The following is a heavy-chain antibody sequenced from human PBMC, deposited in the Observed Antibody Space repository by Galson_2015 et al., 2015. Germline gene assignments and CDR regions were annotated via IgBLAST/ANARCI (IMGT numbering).Heavy chain of an antibody. V-gene: IGHV4-34*01. CDR1: GGSFSGYY. D-gene: IGHD2-2*01. CDR3: ARGLRRYCSSTSCGIDP. Sequence: SETLSLTCAVYGGSFSGYYWSWIRQPPGKGLEWIGEINHSGSTNYNPSLESRVTISVDTSKNQFSLKLSSVTAADTAVYYCARGLRRYCSSTSCGIDPWGQGTLVTVSS. J-gene: IGHJ5*02. CDR2: INHSGST.